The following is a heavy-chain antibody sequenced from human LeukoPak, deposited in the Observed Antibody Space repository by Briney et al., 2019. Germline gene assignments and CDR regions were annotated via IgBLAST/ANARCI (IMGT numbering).Heavy chain of an antibody. Sequence: PSETLSLTCTVSGVSIKNSGYYWNWIRQPAGKGLEWIGRFHIGEGTKYNPSLKSRVTISVDTSKNQFSLKLSSVTAADTAVYYCARDRVAVAGTLDYWGQGTLVTVSS. J-gene: IGHJ4*02. D-gene: IGHD6-19*01. CDR2: FHIGEGT. CDR1: GVSIKNSGYY. CDR3: ARDRVAVAGTLDY. V-gene: IGHV4-61*02.